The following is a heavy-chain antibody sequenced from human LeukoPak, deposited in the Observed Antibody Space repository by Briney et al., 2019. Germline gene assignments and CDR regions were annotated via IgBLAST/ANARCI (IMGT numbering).Heavy chain of an antibody. CDR1: GDSISRSSTF. D-gene: IGHD6-13*01. CDR2: IFYSGST. J-gene: IGHJ3*02. CDR3: ARLGPGYSSTWSNVAFAI. Sequence: SGTLSLTCNVSGDSISRSSTFWGWFRQPPGKGLEWIGNIFYSGSTYYQPSLKSRVTISVDTSKNQFSLKLSSVTAADTAVYYCARLGPGYSSTWSNVAFAIWGQGTVVTASS. V-gene: IGHV4-39*01.